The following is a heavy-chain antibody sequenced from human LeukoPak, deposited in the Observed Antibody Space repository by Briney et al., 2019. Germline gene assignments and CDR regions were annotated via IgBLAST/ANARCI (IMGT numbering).Heavy chain of an antibody. J-gene: IGHJ4*02. V-gene: IGHV3-23*01. D-gene: IGHD7-27*01. CDR3: VRDPNWGSGN. CDR1: GFTFSNYA. Sequence: GGSLRLSCAASGFTFSNYAMIWVRQAPGKGLEWVSIISIPGTTTYYADSVKGRFTISKDNSKNTLYLQMNSLRAEDTAVYYCVRDPNWGSGNRGQGTLVTVSS. CDR2: ISIPGTTT.